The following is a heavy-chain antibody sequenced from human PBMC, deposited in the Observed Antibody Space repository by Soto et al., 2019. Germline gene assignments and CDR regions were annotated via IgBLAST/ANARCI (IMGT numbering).Heavy chain of an antibody. CDR1: GIIFSDYH. CDR3: AREERDLDIVATTPLQYWFDP. D-gene: IGHD5-12*01. V-gene: IGHV3-11*04. Sequence: PGGSLRLSCAASGIIFSDYHMDWIRQAPGKGLEWVSSITGSGTVTYYAESVQGRFTISRDNSKNTLCLQMNSLRAEDTAVYYCAREERDLDIVATTPLQYWFDPWGQGTLVTVSS. J-gene: IGHJ5*02. CDR2: ITGSGTVT.